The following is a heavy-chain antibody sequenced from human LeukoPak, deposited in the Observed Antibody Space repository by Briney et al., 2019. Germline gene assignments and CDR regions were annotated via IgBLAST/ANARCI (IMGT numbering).Heavy chain of an antibody. J-gene: IGHJ4*02. Sequence: TSETPSLTCTVSGDSFSIYYWTWIRQPPGKGLECIGYIYYNGHTNYNPSLTNRVTISVDTSKNQFSLKLNSVTAADTAVYYCARLGFCTGGRCLADFWGQGTLVTVSS. D-gene: IGHD2-15*01. V-gene: IGHV4-59*08. CDR3: ARLGFCTGGRCLADF. CDR2: IYYNGHT. CDR1: GDSFSIYY.